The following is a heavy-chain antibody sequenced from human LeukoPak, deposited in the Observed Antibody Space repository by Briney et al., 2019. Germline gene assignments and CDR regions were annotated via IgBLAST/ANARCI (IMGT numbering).Heavy chain of an antibody. Sequence: GGSLRLSCAASGFTFSSYSMNWVRQAPGKGLEWVSSISSSSSYIYYADSMKGRFTISRDNAKNSLYLQMNSLRAEDTAVYYCARDDRYCSSTSCNRGDYWGQGTLVTVSS. D-gene: IGHD2-2*01. J-gene: IGHJ4*02. CDR2: ISSSSSYI. CDR3: ARDDRYCSSTSCNRGDY. CDR1: GFTFSSYS. V-gene: IGHV3-21*01.